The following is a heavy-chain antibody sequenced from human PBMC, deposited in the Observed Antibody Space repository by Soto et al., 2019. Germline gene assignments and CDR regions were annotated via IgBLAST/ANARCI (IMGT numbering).Heavy chain of an antibody. CDR2: IGFDGTNI. CDR1: VVDFKTYG. Sequence: WSRRRVGLASVVDFKTYGMHRGRQAPGKGLEWVAVIGFDGTNIHYSDSVRGRFSISRDNSENTVSLQMNSLRVEDTALYYCVRTACVINNCSYRGVRWGQGTLVTVSS. V-gene: IGHV3-33*01. J-gene: IGHJ4*02. D-gene: IGHD1-20*01. CDR3: VRTACVINNCSYRGVR.